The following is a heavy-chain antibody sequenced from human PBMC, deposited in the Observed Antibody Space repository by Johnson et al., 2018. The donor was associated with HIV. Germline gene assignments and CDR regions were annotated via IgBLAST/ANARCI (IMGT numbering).Heavy chain of an antibody. CDR1: GLTFSRNW. J-gene: IGHJ3*02. CDR3: ARVSRSSPAFDAFDI. V-gene: IGHV3-7*05. Sequence: VQLVESGGGLVQPGGSLRLSCVASGLTFSRNWMSWVRQAPGKGLEWVANLKQDGSEKYYVDSVKGRFTIYRDNAKNSLFLQLNSLRAEDTAVYYCARVSRSSPAFDAFDIWGQGTLVTVSS. CDR2: LKQDGSEK. D-gene: IGHD6-6*01.